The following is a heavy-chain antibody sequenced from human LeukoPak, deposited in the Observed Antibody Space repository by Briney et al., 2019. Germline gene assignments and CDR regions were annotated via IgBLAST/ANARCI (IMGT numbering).Heavy chain of an antibody. V-gene: IGHV4-30-2*01. J-gene: IGHJ4*02. CDR3: ARGGALPDFDY. D-gene: IGHD4/OR15-4a*01. CDR2: IYHSGST. CDR1: GGSISSGGYS. Sequence: SETLSLTCAVSGGSISSGGYSWSWIRQPPGKGLEWIGYIYHSGSTYYNPSLKSRVTISVDRSKNQFSLKLSSVTAADTAVYYCARGGALPDFDYWGQGTLVTVSS.